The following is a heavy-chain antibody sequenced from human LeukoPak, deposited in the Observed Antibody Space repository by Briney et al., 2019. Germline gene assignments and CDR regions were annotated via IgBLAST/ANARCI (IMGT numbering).Heavy chain of an antibody. CDR2: IYYSGST. Sequence: SETLSLTCTVSGGSISSSSYYWGWIRQPPGKGLEWIGSIYYSGSTYYNPSLKSRVTISVDTSKNQFSLKLSSVTAADTAVYYCARWVVPAAIRVDAFDIWGQGTMVTVSS. CDR1: GGSISSSSYY. J-gene: IGHJ3*02. V-gene: IGHV4-39*01. CDR3: ARWVVPAAIRVDAFDI. D-gene: IGHD2-2*02.